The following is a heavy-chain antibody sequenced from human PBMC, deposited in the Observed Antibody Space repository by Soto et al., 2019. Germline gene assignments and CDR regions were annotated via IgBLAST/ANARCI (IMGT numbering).Heavy chain of an antibody. V-gene: IGHV4-61*01. CDR2: IYYSGST. Sequence: SETLSLTCPVSGGSVSSGSYYWSWIRQPPGKGLEWIGYIYYSGSTNYNPSLKSRVTISVDTSKNQFSLKLSSVTAADTAVYYCARDAPSMDDAFDIWGQGTMVTVSS. CDR3: ARDAPSMDDAFDI. J-gene: IGHJ3*02. CDR1: GGSVSSGSYY. D-gene: IGHD2-8*01.